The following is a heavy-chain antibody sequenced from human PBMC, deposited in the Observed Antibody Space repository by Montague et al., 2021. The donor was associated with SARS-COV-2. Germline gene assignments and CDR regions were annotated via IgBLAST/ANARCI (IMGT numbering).Heavy chain of an antibody. CDR1: GGSITSSAYF. V-gene: IGHV4-39*01. CDR3: ARGLDHNKGGDY. D-gene: IGHD3-16*01. Sequence: SETLFLTCTVSGGSITSSAYFWSWIRQSPGKGLEWIGTIYYSGNTYSNPSLKSRLTISMDTSKSQVSLKINSVTAADTAVYYCARGLDHNKGGDYWGQGILVIVSS. J-gene: IGHJ4*02. CDR2: IYYSGNT.